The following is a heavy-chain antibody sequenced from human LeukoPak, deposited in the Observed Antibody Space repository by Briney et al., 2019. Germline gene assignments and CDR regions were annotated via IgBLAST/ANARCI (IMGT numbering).Heavy chain of an antibody. Sequence: PSETLSLTCAVYGGSFSGYYWSWIRQAPGKGLEWIGEINHSGSTNYNPSLKSRVTISVDTSKNQFSLKLSSVTAADTAVYYCARVRVYYYYMDVWGKGTTVTVSS. J-gene: IGHJ6*03. CDR2: INHSGST. CDR1: GGSFSGYY. CDR3: ARVRVYYYYMDV. D-gene: IGHD3-10*01. V-gene: IGHV4-34*01.